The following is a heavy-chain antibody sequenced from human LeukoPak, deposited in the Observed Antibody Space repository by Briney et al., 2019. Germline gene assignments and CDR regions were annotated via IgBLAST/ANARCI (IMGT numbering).Heavy chain of an antibody. V-gene: IGHV1-18*04. CDR1: VYTFTSYG. D-gene: IGHD2-2*01. J-gene: IGHJ6*04. CDR3: ARDDADVVVPAAMRVGMDV. Sequence: ASVKVSCKASVYTFTSYGISWVRQAPGQGLEWMGWISAYNGNTNYAQKLQGRVTMTTDTSTSTAYMELRSLRSDDTAVYYCARDDADVVVPAAMRVGMDVWGKGTTVTVSS. CDR2: ISAYNGNT.